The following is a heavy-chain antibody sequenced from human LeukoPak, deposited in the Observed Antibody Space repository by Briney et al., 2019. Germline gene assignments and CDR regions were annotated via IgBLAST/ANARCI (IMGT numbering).Heavy chain of an antibody. J-gene: IGHJ6*02. Sequence: PSETLSLTCTVSGDSIGSNYWSWTRQPPGKGLEWIGYIYYGGITNYNPSLKSRVTISLDTSKNQFSLRLTSVTAADTAIYYCARPSPEYYYGMDVWGQGTTVTVSS. CDR2: IYYGGIT. CDR1: GDSIGSNY. V-gene: IGHV4-59*01. CDR3: ARPSPEYYYGMDV. D-gene: IGHD1-14*01.